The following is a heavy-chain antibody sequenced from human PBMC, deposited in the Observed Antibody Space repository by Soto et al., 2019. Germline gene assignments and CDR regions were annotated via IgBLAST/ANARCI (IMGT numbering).Heavy chain of an antibody. CDR2: IYYSGST. J-gene: IGHJ1*01. CDR1: GGSISSYY. Sequence: QVQLQESGPGLVKPSETLSLTCTVSGGSISSYYWSWIRQPPGKGLEWIGYIYYSGSTNYNPSLKSRVTMSVDTSKNQVSLKLSSVTAADTAVYYCARHGCSSTSCPFQHWGQGTLVTVSS. CDR3: ARHGCSSTSCPFQH. V-gene: IGHV4-59*08. D-gene: IGHD2-2*01.